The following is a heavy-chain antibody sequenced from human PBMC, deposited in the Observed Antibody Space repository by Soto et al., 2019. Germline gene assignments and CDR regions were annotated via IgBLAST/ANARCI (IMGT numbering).Heavy chain of an antibody. Sequence: SETLSLTCTVSGGSISSYYWSWIRQPPGKGLEWIGYIYYSESTNYNPSPKSRVTISVDTSKNQFSLKLSSVTAADTAVYYCAREPSIWGQGTLVTVSS. J-gene: IGHJ4*02. CDR2: IYYSEST. CDR1: GGSISSYY. V-gene: IGHV4-59*12. CDR3: AREPSI.